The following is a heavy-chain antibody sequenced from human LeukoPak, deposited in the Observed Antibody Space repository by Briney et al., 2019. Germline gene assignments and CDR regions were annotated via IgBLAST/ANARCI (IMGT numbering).Heavy chain of an antibody. CDR2: ISSSGSTI. J-gene: IGHJ4*02. Sequence: GGSLRLSCAASGFTFSSYEMNWVRQAPGKGLEWVSYISSSGSTIYYADSVKGRFTISRDNAKNSLYLQMNSLRAEDTAMYYCARGWSGDYFDYWGQGTLVTVSS. D-gene: IGHD3-10*01. CDR1: GFTFSSYE. CDR3: ARGWSGDYFDY. V-gene: IGHV3-48*03.